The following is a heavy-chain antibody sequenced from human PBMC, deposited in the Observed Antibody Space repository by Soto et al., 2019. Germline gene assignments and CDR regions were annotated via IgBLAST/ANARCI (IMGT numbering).Heavy chain of an antibody. CDR3: ARGESICSSTSCYTGDYYYGMDV. Sequence: SETLSLTCAVYGGSFSGYYWSWIRQPPGKGLEWIGEINHSGSTNYNPSLKSRVTISVDTSKNQFSLKLSSVTAADTAVYYCARGESICSSTSCYTGDYYYGMDVWGQGTTVTVSS. CDR2: INHSGST. V-gene: IGHV4-34*01. J-gene: IGHJ6*02. CDR1: GGSFSGYY. D-gene: IGHD2-2*02.